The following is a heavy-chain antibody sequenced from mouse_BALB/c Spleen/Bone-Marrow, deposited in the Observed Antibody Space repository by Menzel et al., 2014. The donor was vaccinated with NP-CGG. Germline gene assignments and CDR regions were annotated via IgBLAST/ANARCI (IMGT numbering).Heavy chain of an antibody. J-gene: IGHJ4*01. CDR2: ISSGSSTI. CDR3: ARPPYDYAAMDY. CDR1: GFTFSSFG. D-gene: IGHD2-4*01. Sequence: EVKLMESGGGLVQPGGSRKLSCAASGFTFSSFGMHWVRQAPEKGLEWVAYISSGSSTIYYADTVKGRFTISRDNPKNTLFLQMTSLRSEDTAMYYCARPPYDYAAMDYWGQGTSVTVSS. V-gene: IGHV5-17*02.